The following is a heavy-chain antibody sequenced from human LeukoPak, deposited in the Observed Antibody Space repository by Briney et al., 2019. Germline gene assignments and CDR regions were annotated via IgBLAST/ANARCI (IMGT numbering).Heavy chain of an antibody. CDR1: GYTFTSYG. V-gene: IGHV1-46*01. D-gene: IGHD2-15*01. J-gene: IGHJ4*02. CDR2: INPSGGST. CDR3: ASLLPPH. Sequence: GASVKVSCKASGYTFTSYGISWVRQAPGQGLEWMGIINPSGGSTSYAQKFQGRVTMTRDTSTSTVYMELSSLRSEDTAVYYCASLLPPHWGQGTLVTVSS.